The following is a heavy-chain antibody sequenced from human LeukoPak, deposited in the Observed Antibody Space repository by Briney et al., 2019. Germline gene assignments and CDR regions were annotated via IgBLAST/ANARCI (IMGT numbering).Heavy chain of an antibody. Sequence: GGSLRLSCAASGFTLDDYGMSWVRQAPGKGLEWVSFISWNGGSTGYADSVKGRFTISRDNAKNSLYLQMSSLRAEDTALYYCAREETRITMLRGVTYFEYWGQGTLVTVSS. V-gene: IGHV3-20*04. D-gene: IGHD3-10*01. CDR3: AREETRITMLRGVTYFEY. CDR1: GFTLDDYG. CDR2: ISWNGGST. J-gene: IGHJ4*02.